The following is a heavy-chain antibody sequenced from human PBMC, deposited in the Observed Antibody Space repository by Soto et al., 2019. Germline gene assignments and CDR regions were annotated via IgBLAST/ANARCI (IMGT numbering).Heavy chain of an antibody. J-gene: IGHJ6*02. CDR3: ARSPDSSGYYPRRYYYGMDV. CDR2: IYYSGST. CDR1: GRSIISGNYS. V-gene: IGHV4-30-2*01. D-gene: IGHD3-22*01. Sequence: TLTLTCAPSGRSIISGNYSWRWIRPPPGTALEWIGYIYYSGSTYYNPSLKSRVTISVDRSKNQFSLKLSSVTAADTAVYYCARSPDSSGYYPRRYYYGMDVWAKGPRSPSP.